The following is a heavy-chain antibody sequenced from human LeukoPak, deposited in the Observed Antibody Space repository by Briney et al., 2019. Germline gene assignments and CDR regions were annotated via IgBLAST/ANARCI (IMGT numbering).Heavy chain of an antibody. V-gene: IGHV3-21*01. CDR3: ATSPVGLRYFDWPMGYDY. CDR1: GFTFSSYS. D-gene: IGHD3-9*01. CDR2: ISSSSSYI. Sequence: GGSLRLSCAASGFTFSSYSMNWVRQAPGKGLEWVSSISSSSSYIYYADSVKGRFTISRDNAKNSLYLQMNSLRAEDTAVYYCATSPVGLRYFDWPMGYDYWGQGTLVTVSP. J-gene: IGHJ4*02.